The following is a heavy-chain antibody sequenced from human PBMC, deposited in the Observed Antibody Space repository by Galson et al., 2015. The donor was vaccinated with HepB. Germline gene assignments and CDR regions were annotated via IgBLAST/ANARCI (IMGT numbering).Heavy chain of an antibody. CDR3: ARGYYYDTKNAFDI. CDR1: GASISDYY. Sequence: LSLTCTVSGASISDYYWNWIRQPAGKGLEWIGRIYGSGSTNSNPSLRSRLSMSIDTSTKQFSLKLTSVTAADTAMYYCARGYYYDTKNAFDIWGQGTMVTVSS. V-gene: IGHV4-4*07. J-gene: IGHJ3*02. CDR2: IYGSGST. D-gene: IGHD3-22*01.